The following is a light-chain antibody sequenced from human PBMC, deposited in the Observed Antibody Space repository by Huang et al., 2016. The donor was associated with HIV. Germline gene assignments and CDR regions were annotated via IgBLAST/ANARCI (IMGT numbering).Light chain of an antibody. Sequence: EIVLTQSPGTLSLSPGERATLSCRASQSVSSSYIAWYQQKPGQAPRLLGYGASSRATGIPDRFSASGSGTDFTLTISRLEPEDFAVYYCQHYSNSPFTFGPGTKVDLK. CDR3: QHYSNSPFT. J-gene: IGKJ3*01. CDR1: QSVSSSY. V-gene: IGKV3-20*01. CDR2: GAS.